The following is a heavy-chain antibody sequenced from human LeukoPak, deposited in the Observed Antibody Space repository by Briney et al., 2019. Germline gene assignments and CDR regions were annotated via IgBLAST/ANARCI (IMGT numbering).Heavy chain of an antibody. V-gene: IGHV3-11*04. CDR3: ARDPSRYQLPIIQFYYFSYMDV. Sequence: GGSLRLSCAASGFTFSDYYMSWIRQAPGKGLEGVSDISSSGSNIYYADSVKGRCNISRDNAKNSLYLQMNSLRAEDTAVYYCARDPSRYQLPIIQFYYFSYMDVWGKGTTVTVSS. D-gene: IGHD2-2*01. J-gene: IGHJ6*03. CDR2: ISSSGSNI. CDR1: GFTFSDYY.